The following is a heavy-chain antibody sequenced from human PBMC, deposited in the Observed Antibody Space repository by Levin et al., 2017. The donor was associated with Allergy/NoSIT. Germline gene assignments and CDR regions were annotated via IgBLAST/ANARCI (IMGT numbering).Heavy chain of an antibody. CDR3: ARGEVGPRMRD. CDR1: GGSFGGFF. V-gene: IGHV4-34*01. D-gene: IGHD1-26*01. CDR2: ISHTGST. Sequence: GSLRLSCAVYGGSFGGFFYTWIRQPPGKGLEWIGEISHTGSTNYNPSLRSRVTILVDTSKNQFSLKLNSVSAADTAVYCGARGEVGPRMRDWGQGTLVTVSS. J-gene: IGHJ4*02.